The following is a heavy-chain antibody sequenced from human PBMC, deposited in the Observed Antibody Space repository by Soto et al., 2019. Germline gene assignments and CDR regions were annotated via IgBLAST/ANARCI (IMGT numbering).Heavy chain of an antibody. CDR3: ATYTSLDY. V-gene: IGHV3-53*01. J-gene: IGHJ4*02. Sequence: GGSLRLSCAASGFTVSNNYMSWVRQAPGKGLEWVSLIYSGGSTFYADSVKGRFTISRDNSKNTLFLQMNSLRAEDTAVYFCATYTSLDYWGQGTLVTVS. CDR1: GFTVSNNY. CDR2: IYSGGST. D-gene: IGHD2-2*02.